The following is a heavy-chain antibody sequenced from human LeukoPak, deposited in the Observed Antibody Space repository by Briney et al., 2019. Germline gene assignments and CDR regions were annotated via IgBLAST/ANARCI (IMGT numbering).Heavy chain of an antibody. CDR3: AKTGPNSWYFDY. Sequence: ESLKISCKGSGYSFTNYWIGWVRQMPGKGLECMGIIYPGDSDIRYSPSFQGQVTISADKSISTAYLQWSSLKASDTAIYYCAKTGPNSWYFDYWGQGTPVTVSS. J-gene: IGHJ4*02. CDR1: GYSFTNYW. V-gene: IGHV5-51*01. D-gene: IGHD6-13*01. CDR2: IYPGDSDI.